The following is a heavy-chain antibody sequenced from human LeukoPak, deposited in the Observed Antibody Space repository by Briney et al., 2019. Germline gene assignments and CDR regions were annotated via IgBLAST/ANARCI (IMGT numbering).Heavy chain of an antibody. CDR1: GFTFSSYA. D-gene: IGHD3-22*01. Sequence: GGSLRLSCAASGFTFSSYAMSWVRQAPGKGLEWVSAISGSGGSTYYADSVKGRFTISRDNSKNTLYLQMNSLRAEDTAVYYCAKEGNRRRYYYDSSGYYYFDYWGQGTLVTVSS. CDR2: ISGSGGST. J-gene: IGHJ4*02. V-gene: IGHV3-23*01. CDR3: AKEGNRRRYYYDSSGYYYFDY.